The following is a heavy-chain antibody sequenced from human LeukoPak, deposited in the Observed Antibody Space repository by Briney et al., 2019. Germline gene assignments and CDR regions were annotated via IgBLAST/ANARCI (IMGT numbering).Heavy chain of an antibody. D-gene: IGHD3-10*01. CDR2: ISYDGSNK. CDR1: GFTFSSYG. Sequence: GRSLRLSCAASGFTFSSYGMHWVRQAPGKGLEWVAVISYDGSNKYYADSVKGRFTISRDNSKNTLYLQMNSLRAEDTAVCYCAKDVWFGELLGAFDIWGQGTMVTVSS. V-gene: IGHV3-30*18. CDR3: AKDVWFGELLGAFDI. J-gene: IGHJ3*02.